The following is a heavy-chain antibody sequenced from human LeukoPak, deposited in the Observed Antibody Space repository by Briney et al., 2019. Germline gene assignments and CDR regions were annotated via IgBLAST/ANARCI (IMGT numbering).Heavy chain of an antibody. V-gene: IGHV4-59*01. CDR3: ARVKQGTAMVDY. D-gene: IGHD5-18*01. CDR2: IYGSGST. CDR1: GGSISSYY. J-gene: IGHJ4*02. Sequence: SETLSLTCTVSGGSISSYYWSWIRQPPGKGLEWIGHIYGSGSTNYNPSLKSRVTLSVDTSKNQFSLKLSSVTAADTAVYYCARVKQGTAMVDYWGPGTLVTVSS.